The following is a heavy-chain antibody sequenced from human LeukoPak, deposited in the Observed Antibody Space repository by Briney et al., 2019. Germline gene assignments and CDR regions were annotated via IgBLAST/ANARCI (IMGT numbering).Heavy chain of an antibody. CDR2: IYYSGST. Sequence: SETLTLTCTVSGVSISSGGYYWSWIRPHPGKGLEWVGDIYYSGSTYYNPSLKSRVTISVDTSKNQFSLKLSSVTAADTAVYYCARAYGDYGRPDYWGQGTLVTVSS. CDR1: GVSISSGGYY. J-gene: IGHJ4*02. V-gene: IGHV4-31*03. CDR3: ARAYGDYGRPDY. D-gene: IGHD4-17*01.